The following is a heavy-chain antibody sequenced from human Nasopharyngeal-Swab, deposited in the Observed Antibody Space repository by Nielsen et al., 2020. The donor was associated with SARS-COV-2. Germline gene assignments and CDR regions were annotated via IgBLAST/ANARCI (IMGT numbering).Heavy chain of an antibody. CDR1: GFTFSSYA. Sequence: GVSQTTSRAASGFTFSSYAMRSVRQAPGQGLGWVSAISSSGGTTYYADSVKGRFTISRDNSKNTLYLQMSSLRAEDTAVYYCAKTKGCSGGSCYGLDYWGQGTLVTVSS. CDR3: AKTKGCSGGSCYGLDY. CDR2: ISSSGGTT. J-gene: IGHJ4*02. V-gene: IGHV3-23*01. D-gene: IGHD2-15*01.